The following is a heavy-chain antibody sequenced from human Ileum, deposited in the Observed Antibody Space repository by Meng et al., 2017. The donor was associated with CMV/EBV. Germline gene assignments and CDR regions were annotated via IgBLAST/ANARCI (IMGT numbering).Heavy chain of an antibody. CDR3: AGAHCDRINCYRFDP. D-gene: IGHD1-20*01. CDR1: GGLFTGYY. CDR2: INHSEDT. V-gene: IGHV4-34*01. J-gene: IGHJ5*01. Sequence: VYGGLFTGYYWSWIRQCPGKGQEWIGEINHSEDTSYNPSLRSRITISLDRSKNQFSLQVTSVTAADTAVYYCAGAHCDRINCYRFDPWGQGTLVTVSS.